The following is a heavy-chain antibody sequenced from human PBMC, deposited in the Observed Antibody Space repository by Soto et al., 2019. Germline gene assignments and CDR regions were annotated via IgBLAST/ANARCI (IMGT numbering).Heavy chain of an antibody. CDR2: IDPSSGFT. J-gene: IGHJ4*02. Sequence: QVQVVQSGAEVKKPGASVKVSCKASGYTFTSHYINWVRQAPGQGLEWMGVIDPSSGFTSFPQKLQGRVAMTRDTSTSTVYMELSSLRSEDTAVYYCARSGCGGDCSFDYWGQGTLVTVSS. CDR3: ARSGCGGDCSFDY. CDR1: GYTFTSHY. D-gene: IGHD2-21*02. V-gene: IGHV1-46*01.